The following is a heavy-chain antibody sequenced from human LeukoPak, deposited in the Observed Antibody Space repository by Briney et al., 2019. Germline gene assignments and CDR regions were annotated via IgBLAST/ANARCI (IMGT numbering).Heavy chain of an antibody. CDR3: AKDGDGYYGSGSYSEY. CDR1: GFTVSSNS. V-gene: IGHV3-66*01. CDR2: IYSGGST. J-gene: IGHJ4*02. D-gene: IGHD3-10*01. Sequence: GGSLRLSCAASGFTVSSNSMSWVRQAPGKGLEWVSVIYSGGSTYYTDSVKGRFTISRDNSKNTLYLQMNSLRAEDTAVYYCAKDGDGYYGSGSYSEYWGQGTLVTVSS.